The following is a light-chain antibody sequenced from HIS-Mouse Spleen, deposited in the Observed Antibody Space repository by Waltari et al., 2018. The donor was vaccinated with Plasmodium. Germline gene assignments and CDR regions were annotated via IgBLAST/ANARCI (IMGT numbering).Light chain of an antibody. CDR1: PLPKQY. CDR2: EDS. CDR3: YSTDSSGNHRV. J-gene: IGLJ3*02. Sequence: SYELTQPPSVSVSPGQTATITCPGDPLPKQYAYWYQQKSGQAPVLVIYEDSKRPSRIPERFSGSSSGTMATLTISGAQVEDEADYYCYSTDSSGNHRVFGGGTKLTVL. V-gene: IGLV3-10*01.